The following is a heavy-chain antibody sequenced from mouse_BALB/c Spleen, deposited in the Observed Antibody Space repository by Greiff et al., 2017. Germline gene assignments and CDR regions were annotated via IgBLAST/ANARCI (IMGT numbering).Heavy chain of an antibody. Sequence: VQLKESGTVLARPGASVKMSCKASGYTFTSYWMHWVKQRPGQGLEWVGAIYPGNSDTSYNQKFKGKAKLTAVTSTSTAYMELSSLTNEDSAVYYCTRDRYDWNYAMDYWGQGTSVTVSS. J-gene: IGHJ4*01. CDR3: TRDRYDWNYAMDY. CDR2: IYPGNSDT. CDR1: GYTFTSYW. V-gene: IGHV1-5*01. D-gene: IGHD2-14*01.